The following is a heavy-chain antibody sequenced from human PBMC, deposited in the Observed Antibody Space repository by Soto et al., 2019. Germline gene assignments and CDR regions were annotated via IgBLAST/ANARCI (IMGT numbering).Heavy chain of an antibody. CDR1: GFRFSSYA. Sequence: GGSLRLSCAASGFRFSSYAMNWVRQAPGKGLEWVSGIINDGSTYYADFVKGRFTISRDNSKNTLYLQMSSLRADDTAVYYCAKDTRVAELYAFDIWGQGTMVTVSS. CDR3: AKDTRVAELYAFDI. D-gene: IGHD3-10*01. CDR2: IINDGST. J-gene: IGHJ3*02. V-gene: IGHV3-23*01.